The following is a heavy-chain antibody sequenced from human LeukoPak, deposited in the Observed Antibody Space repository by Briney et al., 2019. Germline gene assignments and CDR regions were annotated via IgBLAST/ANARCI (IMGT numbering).Heavy chain of an antibody. D-gene: IGHD2-15*01. CDR3: ARDVIPQTGWYYFDY. Sequence: SETLSLTCTVSGGSFSSFYWSWIRQPPGKGLEWIGYVYYNGITKYNPSLKNRVTISVDTSKNQFSLKLTSVTAADTAVYYCARDVIPQTGWYYFDYWGQGTLVTVSS. CDR2: VYYNGIT. J-gene: IGHJ4*02. V-gene: IGHV4-59*01. CDR1: GGSFSSFY.